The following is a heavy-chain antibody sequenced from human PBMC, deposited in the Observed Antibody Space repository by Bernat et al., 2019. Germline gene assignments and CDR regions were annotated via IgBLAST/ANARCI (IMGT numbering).Heavy chain of an antibody. D-gene: IGHD5-18*01. Sequence: QVQLQESGPGLVKPSETLSLTCTVSGGSISSYYWSWIRQPPGKGLEWIGYIYYSGSTNYNPSLTSRVTISVDTSKNQFSLKLSSVTAADTAVYYCARHVGRYSYGSEIDYWGQGTLVTVSS. J-gene: IGHJ4*02. CDR2: IYYSGST. CDR1: GGSISSYY. V-gene: IGHV4-59*08. CDR3: ARHVGRYSYGSEIDY.